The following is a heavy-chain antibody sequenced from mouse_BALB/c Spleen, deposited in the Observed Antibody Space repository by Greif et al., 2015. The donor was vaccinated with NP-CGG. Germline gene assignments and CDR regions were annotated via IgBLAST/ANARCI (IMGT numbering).Heavy chain of an antibody. J-gene: IGHJ1*01. CDR1: GYTFTSYD. V-gene: IGHV1S56*01. Sequence: VQLQQSGPEPVKPGALVKISCKASGYTFTSYDINWVKQRPGQGLEWIGWIYPGDGSTKYNEKFKGKATLTADKSSSTAYMQLSSLTSENSAVYFCARSGDYRYWYFDVWGAGTTVTVSS. CDR2: IYPGDGST. D-gene: IGHD2-13*01. CDR3: ARSGDYRYWYFDV.